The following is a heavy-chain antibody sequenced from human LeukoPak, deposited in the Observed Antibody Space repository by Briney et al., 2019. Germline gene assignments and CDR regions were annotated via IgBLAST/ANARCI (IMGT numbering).Heavy chain of an antibody. J-gene: IGHJ4*02. D-gene: IGHD3-10*01. V-gene: IGHV1-2*02. CDR3: ARDLSYYGSGSYYFDY. CDR2: INPNSGDT. Sequence: ASVKVSCKASGYTFTGYYMHWVRQAPGQGLEWMGWINPNSGDTNYAQKFQGRVTMTRDTSISTAYMELSRLRSDDTAVYYCARDLSYYGSGSYYFDYWGQGTLVTVSS. CDR1: GYTFTGYY.